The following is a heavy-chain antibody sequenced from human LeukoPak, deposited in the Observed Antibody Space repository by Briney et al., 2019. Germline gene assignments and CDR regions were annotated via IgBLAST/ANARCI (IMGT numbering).Heavy chain of an antibody. CDR3: AKGVGQQLVRD. CDR1: GFTFDDYA. Sequence: GGSLRLSCAASGFTFDDYAMHWVRQAPGKGLEWVSGISWNSGSIGYADSVKGRFTISRGNAKNSLYLQMNSLRAEDTALYYCAKGVGQQLVRDWGQGTLVTVSS. V-gene: IGHV3-9*01. J-gene: IGHJ4*02. CDR2: ISWNSGSI. D-gene: IGHD6-13*01.